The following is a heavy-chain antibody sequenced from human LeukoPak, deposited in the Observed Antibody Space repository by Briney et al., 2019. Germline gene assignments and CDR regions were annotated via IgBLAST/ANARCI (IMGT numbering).Heavy chain of an antibody. CDR2: IYYNGAT. CDR3: AVEVRESVTLINGDC. CDR1: GDSVNSYNYY. V-gene: IGHV4-39*07. D-gene: IGHD3-10*01. Sequence: PSETLSLTCIVSGDSVNSYNYYWGWIRQPPGKGLEWIGTIYYNGATQYNPSLRSRVSMSVDTSQNQFSLKMTSVTAADTAVYYCAVEVRESVTLINGDCWGQGTLVTVSS. J-gene: IGHJ4*02.